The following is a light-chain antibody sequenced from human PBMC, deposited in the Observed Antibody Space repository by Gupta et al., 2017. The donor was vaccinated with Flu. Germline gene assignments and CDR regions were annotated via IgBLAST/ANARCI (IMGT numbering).Light chain of an antibody. J-gene: IGLJ3*02. CDR1: SSNIGAGYD. Sequence: QSVLTQPPSVSGAPGQRVTISCTGSSSNIGAGYDVHWYQQLPGTAPKLLIYGNSNRPSGVPDRFSGSKSRTSASLAITGLQAEDEADYYCQSYDSSLSGWEVFGGGTKLTVL. V-gene: IGLV1-40*01. CDR3: QSYDSSLSGWEV. CDR2: GNS.